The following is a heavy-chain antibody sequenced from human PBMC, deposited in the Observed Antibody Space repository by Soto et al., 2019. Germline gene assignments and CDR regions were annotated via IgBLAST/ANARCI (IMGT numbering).Heavy chain of an antibody. V-gene: IGHV4-34*01. CDR2: INHSGST. D-gene: IGHD3-22*01. CDR3: ASLANNYSDSVTPDY. CDR1: GGSFSGYY. Sequence: PSETLSLTCAVYGGSFSGYYWSWIRQPPGKGLEWIGEINHSGSTNYNPSLKSRVTISVDTSKNQFSLKLSSVTAADTAVYYCASLANNYSDSVTPDYWGQGTLVTVSS. J-gene: IGHJ4*02.